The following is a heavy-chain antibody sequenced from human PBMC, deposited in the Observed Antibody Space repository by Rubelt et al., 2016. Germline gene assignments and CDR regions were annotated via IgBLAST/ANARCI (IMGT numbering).Heavy chain of an antibody. CDR2: IDSSGVNT. V-gene: IGHV3-21*01. Sequence: VQLVESGGGVVQPGRSLRLSCAASGFTFSSHGMYWVRQAPGQGLEWVATIDSSGVNTHYAASVNGRFTISRDNAQNQLYLQMTGLRAEDTAVFYCARAYSSSWRPLGYYYYYMDVWGKGTTVTVSS. CDR1: GFTFSSHG. J-gene: IGHJ6*03. CDR3: ARAYSSSWRPLGYYYYYMDV. D-gene: IGHD6-13*01.